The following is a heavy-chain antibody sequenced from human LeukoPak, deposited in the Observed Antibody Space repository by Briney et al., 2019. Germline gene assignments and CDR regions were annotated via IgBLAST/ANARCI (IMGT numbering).Heavy chain of an antibody. Sequence: SETPSLTCAVYGGSFSGYYWSWIRQPPGKGLEWIGEINHSGSTNYNPSLKSRVTISVDTSKNQFSLKLSSVTAADTAVYYCARDPGLWAAAGNFDYWGQGTLVTVSS. V-gene: IGHV4-34*01. CDR3: ARDPGLWAAAGNFDY. J-gene: IGHJ4*02. CDR1: GGSFSGYY. CDR2: INHSGST. D-gene: IGHD6-13*01.